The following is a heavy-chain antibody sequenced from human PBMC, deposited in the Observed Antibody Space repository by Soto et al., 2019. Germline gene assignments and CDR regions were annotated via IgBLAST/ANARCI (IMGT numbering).Heavy chain of an antibody. J-gene: IGHJ6*02. V-gene: IGHV3-48*03. CDR3: ARDLRHSRLPGLDV. CDR1: RFSFSYYE. Sequence: PVGSLRLSCSASRFSFSYYEMIWVCQAPGKGLEWVSYINSGGSVAYYADSAKGRFTISRDNAKNTLYLQMNGLRSEDTAVYYCARDLRHSRLPGLDVWGQGTTVTVSS. CDR2: INSGGSVA. D-gene: IGHD2-15*01.